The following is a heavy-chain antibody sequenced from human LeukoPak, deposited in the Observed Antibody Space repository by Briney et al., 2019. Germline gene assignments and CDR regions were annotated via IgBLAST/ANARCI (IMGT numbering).Heavy chain of an antibody. CDR1: GFTFSSYG. CDR3: ARVGYSSGCPDY. CDR2: ISYDGSTK. V-gene: IGHV3-30*03. Sequence: GGSLRLSCAASGFTFSSYGMHWVRQAPGKGLEWVAVISYDGSTKYYTNSVKGRFTISRDNSKNSLYLQMNSLRAEDTAVYYCARVGYSSGCPDYWGQGTLVTVSS. D-gene: IGHD6-19*01. J-gene: IGHJ4*02.